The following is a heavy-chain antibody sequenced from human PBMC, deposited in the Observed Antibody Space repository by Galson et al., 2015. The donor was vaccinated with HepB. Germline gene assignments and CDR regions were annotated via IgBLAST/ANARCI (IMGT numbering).Heavy chain of an antibody. Sequence: SLRPSCAASGFTFSSYWMHWVRQAPGKGLVWVSRINSDGSSTSYAGSVKGRFTISRDNAKNTLYLQMNSLRAEDTAVYYCARVRRIAAAGTWWFDPRGQGTLVTVSS. D-gene: IGHD6-13*01. J-gene: IGHJ5*02. CDR2: INSDGSST. V-gene: IGHV3-74*01. CDR1: GFTFSSYW. CDR3: ARVRRIAAAGTWWFDP.